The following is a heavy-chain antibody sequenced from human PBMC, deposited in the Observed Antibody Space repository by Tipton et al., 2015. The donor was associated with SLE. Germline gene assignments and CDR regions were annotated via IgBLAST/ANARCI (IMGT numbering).Heavy chain of an antibody. D-gene: IGHD6-19*01. CDR2: MFYTGSA. CDR3: VRRRRERQLVRRGWF. Sequence: TLSLTCTVSGASVSRSVYSWGWIRQPPGKGLQWIGAMFYTGSAHYNPSLKGRVSISVDTSKNVFSLNVSSVTAADAAEYYCVRRRRERQLVRRGWFWGLGTLVTVS. CDR1: GASVSRSVYS. J-gene: IGHJ1*01. V-gene: IGHV4-39*07.